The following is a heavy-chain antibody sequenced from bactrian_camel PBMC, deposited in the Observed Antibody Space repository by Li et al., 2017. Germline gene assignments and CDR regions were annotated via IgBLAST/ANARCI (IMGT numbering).Heavy chain of an antibody. J-gene: IGHJ4*01. D-gene: IGHD4*01. CDR3: AEQLLDYAIGDYPQCGGDDYYA. CDR1: GHTYIPYC. V-gene: IGHV3S53*01. CDR2: IDSDGST. Sequence: HVQLVESGGGSVNAGGSLRLSCAASGHTYIPYCMGWFRRAPGKEREGVAGIDSDGSTTYADAVKGRFTISRDNAKNTVDLQMNSMKPEDTARYYCAEQLLDYAIGDYPQCGGDDYYAWGQGTQVTVSS.